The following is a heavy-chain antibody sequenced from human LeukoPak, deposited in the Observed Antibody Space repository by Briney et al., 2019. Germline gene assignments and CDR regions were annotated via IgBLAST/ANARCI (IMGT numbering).Heavy chain of an antibody. Sequence: SETLSLTCAVSGGSISSSSWWSWVRQPPGKGLEWIGEIYHSGSTNYNPSLKSRVTISIDKSKNQFSLKLNSVTAADTAVYYCARDGWGSYVDVWGQGTAVTVSS. CDR2: IYHSGST. CDR3: ARDGWGSYVDV. J-gene: IGHJ6*02. V-gene: IGHV4-4*02. D-gene: IGHD3-16*01. CDR1: GGSISSSSW.